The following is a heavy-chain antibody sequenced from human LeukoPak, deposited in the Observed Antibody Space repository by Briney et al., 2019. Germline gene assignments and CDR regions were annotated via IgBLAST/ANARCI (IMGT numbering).Heavy chain of an antibody. V-gene: IGHV4-39*01. Sequence: SETLSLTCTVSGGSISSSSYYRGWIRLPPGKGLEWIGSIYSSGSTYYNPSLKSRVTISVDTSKNQFSLKLSSVTAADTAVYHCATNEWSRYYFEYWGQGTLVPVSS. D-gene: IGHD3-3*01. J-gene: IGHJ4*02. CDR2: IYSSGST. CDR1: GGSISSSSYY. CDR3: ATNEWSRYYFEY.